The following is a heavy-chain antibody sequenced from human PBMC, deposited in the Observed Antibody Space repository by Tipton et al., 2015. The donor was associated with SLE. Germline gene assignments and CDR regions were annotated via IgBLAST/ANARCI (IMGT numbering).Heavy chain of an antibody. D-gene: IGHD3-16*02. Sequence: TLSLTCAVSGGSFSGYYWSWIRQSPAKGLQWIGDISHTGSSNINPSLKSRVSISVDTSKNQFSLTLSSVTAADTAVYYCARGRVNYIRGAYRPSSFDYWGQGTQVSVSS. CDR3: ARGRVNYIRGAYRPSSFDY. CDR2: ISHTGSS. J-gene: IGHJ4*02. CDR1: GGSFSGYY. V-gene: IGHV4-34*01.